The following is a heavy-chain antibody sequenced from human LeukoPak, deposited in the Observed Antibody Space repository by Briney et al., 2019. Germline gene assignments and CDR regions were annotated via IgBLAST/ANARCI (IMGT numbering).Heavy chain of an antibody. CDR2: IYYSGST. V-gene: IGHV4-31*03. J-gene: IGHJ3*02. CDR1: CGSISSGGYY. Sequence: KPSETLSLTCTVSCGSISSGGYYWSWIRQHPGKGLEWIGYIYYSGSTYYNPSLKSRVTISVDTSKNQFSLKLSSVTAADTAVYYCARENRSHGAFDIWGQGTMVTVSS. CDR3: ARENRSHGAFDI.